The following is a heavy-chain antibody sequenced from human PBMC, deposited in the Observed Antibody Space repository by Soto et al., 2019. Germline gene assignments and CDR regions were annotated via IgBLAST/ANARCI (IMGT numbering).Heavy chain of an antibody. V-gene: IGHV6-1*01. CDR1: GDSVSSNTAS. CDR3: AKGDNLGPKTGYAFDP. J-gene: IGHJ5*02. CDR2: TYFRSKWYN. D-gene: IGHD5-12*01. Sequence: HTLSLTCAISGDSVSSNTASWNWIRQSPSRGLEWLGRTYFRSKWYNDYAVSVKSRIIINPDTSNNQFSLQLNSVTPEDTAVYFCAKGDNLGPKTGYAFDPWGQGIMVTVSS.